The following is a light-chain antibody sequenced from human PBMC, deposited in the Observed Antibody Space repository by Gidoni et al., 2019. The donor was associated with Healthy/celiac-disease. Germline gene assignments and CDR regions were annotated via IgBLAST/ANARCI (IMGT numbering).Light chain of an antibody. CDR1: QSVLYSSNNTNY. J-gene: IGKJ1*01. Sequence: DIVMTQSPDSLAGSLGERATINCKSSQSVLYSSNNTNYLAWYQQKPGQPPKLLIYWASPRECGVPDRFSGSGSGTDFTLTISSLQTEDGAVYYCQQYYSTPWTFGRGTKVEIK. CDR3: QQYYSTPWT. CDR2: WAS. V-gene: IGKV4-1*01.